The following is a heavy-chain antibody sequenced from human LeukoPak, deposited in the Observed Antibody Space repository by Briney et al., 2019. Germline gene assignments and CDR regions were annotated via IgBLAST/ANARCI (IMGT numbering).Heavy chain of an antibody. D-gene: IGHD6-6*01. CDR2: INPNSGGT. Sequence: ASVKVSCKASGYTFTSYYMHWVRQAPGQGLEWMGWINPNSGGTNYAQKFQGWVTMTRDTSISTAYMELSRLRSDDTAVYYCARDGSRSSSSLYFDYWGQGTLVTVSS. J-gene: IGHJ4*02. CDR3: ARDGSRSSSSLYFDY. V-gene: IGHV1-2*04. CDR1: GYTFTSYY.